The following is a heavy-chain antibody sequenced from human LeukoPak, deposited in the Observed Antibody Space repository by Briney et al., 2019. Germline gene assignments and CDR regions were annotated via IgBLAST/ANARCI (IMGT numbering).Heavy chain of an antibody. D-gene: IGHD4-17*01. CDR1: GFTFSSYG. Sequence: GGSLRLSCAASGFTFSSYGMHWVRQAPGKGLEWVAVISYDGSNKYYADSVKGRFTISRDNSKNTLYLQMDSLRAEDTAVYYCAKEGYGDYVWPSSDYWGQGTLVTVSS. CDR2: ISYDGSNK. V-gene: IGHV3-30*18. J-gene: IGHJ4*02. CDR3: AKEGYGDYVWPSSDY.